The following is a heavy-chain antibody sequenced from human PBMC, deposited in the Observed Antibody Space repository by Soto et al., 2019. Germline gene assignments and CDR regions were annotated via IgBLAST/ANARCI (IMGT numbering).Heavy chain of an antibody. CDR2: INGDGSFT. D-gene: IGHD3-22*01. CDR3: AREIYDDYDSSGFDH. CDR1: AFTFKNHW. J-gene: IGHJ4*02. V-gene: IGHV3-74*01. Sequence: EVQLVESGGGLVQPGGSQRLSCAASAFTFKNHWMHWVRQVLGKGPVWVSRINGDGSFTSYADAVKGRFTISRDNAKNKQSLQMNSLRAEDTAVYYCAREIYDDYDSSGFDHWGQGTLVTVSS.